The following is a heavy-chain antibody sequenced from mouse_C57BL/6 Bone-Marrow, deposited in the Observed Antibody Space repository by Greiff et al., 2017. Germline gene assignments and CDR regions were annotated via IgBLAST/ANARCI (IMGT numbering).Heavy chain of an antibody. CDR3: ARWNYYGSSYVDAMDY. Sequence: QVQLQQPGAELVKPGASVKLSCKASGYTFTSYWMHWVKQRPGQGLEWIGMIHPNSGSTNYNEKFKSKATLTLDKSSSTAYMQRSSLTSEDSAVYYCARWNYYGSSYVDAMDYWGQGTSVTVSS. CDR1: GYTFTSYW. D-gene: IGHD1-1*01. J-gene: IGHJ4*01. V-gene: IGHV1-64*01. CDR2: IHPNSGST.